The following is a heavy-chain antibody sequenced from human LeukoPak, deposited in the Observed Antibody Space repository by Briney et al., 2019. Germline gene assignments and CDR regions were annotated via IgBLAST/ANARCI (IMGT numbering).Heavy chain of an antibody. D-gene: IGHD3-10*01. J-gene: IGHJ4*02. CDR2: INHSGST. CDR3: ARLNYYGSGSYYPKYYFDY. Sequence: PSETLSLTCAVYGGSFSGYYWSWIRQPPGKGLEWIGEINHSGSTNYNPSLKSRVTISVDTSKNQFSLKLSSVTAADTAVYYCARLNYYGSGSYYPKYYFDYWGQGTLVTVSS. CDR1: GGSFSGYY. V-gene: IGHV4-34*01.